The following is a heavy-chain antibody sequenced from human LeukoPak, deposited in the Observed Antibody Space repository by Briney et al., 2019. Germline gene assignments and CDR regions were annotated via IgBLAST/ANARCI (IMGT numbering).Heavy chain of an antibody. CDR3: ASNFDSSGYYSYYYMDV. CDR1: GLTFSSYE. J-gene: IGHJ6*03. D-gene: IGHD3-22*01. Sequence: GGSLRLSXAASGLTFSSYEMNWVRQAPGKGMEWVSHIGSSGTTIYYADSVKGRFTISRDNAKNSLYLQMNSLRAEDTAVYYCASNFDSSGYYSYYYMDVWGKGTTVTVSS. V-gene: IGHV3-48*03. CDR2: IGSSGTTI.